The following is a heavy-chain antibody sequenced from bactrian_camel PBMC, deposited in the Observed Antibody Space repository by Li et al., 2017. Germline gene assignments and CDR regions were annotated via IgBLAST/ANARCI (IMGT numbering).Heavy chain of an antibody. Sequence: HVQLVESGGGSVQAGGSLRLSCTGSGGGMHVRDMGWFRQVPGREREGVATISGGGSITYADSVKGRFTISRDNAQNTVYLQMNSLKPDDTAVYSCARVRGVVAVGFVDYWGQGTQVTVS. CDR1: GGGMHVRD. V-gene: IGHV3S53*01. D-gene: IGHD6*01. CDR3: ARVRGVVAVGFVDY. CDR2: ISGGGSI. J-gene: IGHJ4*01.